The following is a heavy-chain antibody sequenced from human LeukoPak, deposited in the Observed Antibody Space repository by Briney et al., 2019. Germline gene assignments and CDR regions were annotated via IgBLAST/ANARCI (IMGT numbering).Heavy chain of an antibody. V-gene: IGHV3-30*03. CDR3: AREHSSWYFFSTFDI. D-gene: IGHD6-13*01. J-gene: IGHJ3*02. CDR2: ISYDGSNK. CDR1: GFTFSSYG. Sequence: GRSLRLSCAASGFTFSSYGMHWVRQAPGKGLEWVAVISYDGSNKYYADSVKGRFTISRDNSKNTLSLQMNSLRAEDTAVYYCAREHSSWYFFSTFDIWDQGTMVTVSS.